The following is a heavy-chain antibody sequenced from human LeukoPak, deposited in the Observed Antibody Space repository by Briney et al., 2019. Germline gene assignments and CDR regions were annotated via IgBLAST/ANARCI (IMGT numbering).Heavy chain of an antibody. V-gene: IGHV3-23*01. CDR1: GFTFGDYT. Sequence: PGGSLRLSCLTSGFTFGDYTMSWVRQAPGKGLEWVSAISGSGGSTYYADSVKGRFTISRDNSKNTLYLQMNSLRAEDTAVYYCAKDPSRAFDIWGQGTMVTVSS. CDR2: ISGSGGST. J-gene: IGHJ3*02. CDR3: AKDPSRAFDI.